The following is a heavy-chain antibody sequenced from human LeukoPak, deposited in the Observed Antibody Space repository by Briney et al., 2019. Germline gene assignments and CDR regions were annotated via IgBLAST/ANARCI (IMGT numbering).Heavy chain of an antibody. CDR2: ISITSRYI. J-gene: IGHJ3*02. V-gene: IGHV3-21*01. CDR1: GFSFSNYD. Sequence: GGSLRLSCTASGFSFSNYDMNWVRQTPGKGLEWVSSISITSRYIYYADSAKGRFTVSRDNARASLYLQMNDLRAEDTAQYHCARGGYTMIRADPFDIWGQGTMVTVSS. D-gene: IGHD3-22*01. CDR3: ARGGYTMIRADPFDI.